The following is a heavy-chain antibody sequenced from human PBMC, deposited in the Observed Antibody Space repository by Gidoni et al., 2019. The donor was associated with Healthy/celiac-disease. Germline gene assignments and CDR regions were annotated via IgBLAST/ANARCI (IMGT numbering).Heavy chain of an antibody. CDR1: GFTFSSYW. Sequence: EVQLVESGGGLVQPGGSLRLSCAASGFTFSSYWMSWVRQAPGKGLEWVANIKQDGSEKYYVDSVKGRFTISRDNAKNSLYLQMNSLRAEDTAVYYCARDRDYDSSGYLYWGQGTLVTVSS. D-gene: IGHD3-22*01. J-gene: IGHJ4*02. CDR3: ARDRDYDSSGYLY. V-gene: IGHV3-7*04. CDR2: IKQDGSEK.